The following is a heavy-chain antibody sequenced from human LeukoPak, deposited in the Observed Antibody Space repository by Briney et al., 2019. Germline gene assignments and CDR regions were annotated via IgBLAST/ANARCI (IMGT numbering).Heavy chain of an antibody. D-gene: IGHD3-3*01. V-gene: IGHV4-39*01. CDR1: GGSISSSSYY. Sequence: SETLSLTCTVSGGSISSSSYYWGWIRQPPGKGLEWIGNIYYSGSTYYNPSLKSRVTISVDTSKNQFSLKLSSVTAADTAVYYCARLWRYDFWSGHPPNFDYWGQGTLVTASS. J-gene: IGHJ4*02. CDR3: ARLWRYDFWSGHPPNFDY. CDR2: IYYSGST.